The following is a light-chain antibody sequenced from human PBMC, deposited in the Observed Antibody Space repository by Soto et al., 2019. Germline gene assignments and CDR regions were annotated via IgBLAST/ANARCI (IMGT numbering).Light chain of an antibody. J-gene: IGKJ1*01. V-gene: IGKV1-5*01. CDR3: QQYNSYWT. Sequence: DIQMTQSPSTLSASVGDSVTITXRASQSISTWLAWYQQKPGKAPKLLIYDASSLEGGVPSRFSGSGSGTEFTLTISSLQPDDFATYYCQQYNSYWTFGQGTKVDIK. CDR2: DAS. CDR1: QSISTW.